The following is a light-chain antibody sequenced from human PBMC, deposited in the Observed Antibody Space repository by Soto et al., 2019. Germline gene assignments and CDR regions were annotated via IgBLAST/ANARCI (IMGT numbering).Light chain of an antibody. CDR2: GAS. J-gene: IGKJ1*01. V-gene: IGKV3-20*01. Sequence: EIVLAQSPGTLSLSPGERATLSCRASQTISSRYLTWYQQKSGQVPRLLIYGASSRATCIPDRFSGSGSGTVFTLNISRLEPEDVAVYYCHHSGNSHGTFGQGTKVEMK. CDR3: HHSGNSHGT. CDR1: QTISSRY.